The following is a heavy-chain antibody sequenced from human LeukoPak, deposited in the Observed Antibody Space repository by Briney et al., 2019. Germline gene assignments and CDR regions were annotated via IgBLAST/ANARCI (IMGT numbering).Heavy chain of an antibody. CDR1: GGSISSYY. CDR2: IYTSGST. J-gene: IGHJ3*02. V-gene: IGHV4-4*09. Sequence: PSETLSLTCTVSGGSISSYYWSWIRQPPGKGLEWIGYIYTSGSTNYNPSLESRVTISVDTSKNQFSLKLSSVTAADTAVYYCARQAPGYYDSSGYYYVSSAFDIWGQGTMVTVSS. D-gene: IGHD3-22*01. CDR3: ARQAPGYYDSSGYYYVSSAFDI.